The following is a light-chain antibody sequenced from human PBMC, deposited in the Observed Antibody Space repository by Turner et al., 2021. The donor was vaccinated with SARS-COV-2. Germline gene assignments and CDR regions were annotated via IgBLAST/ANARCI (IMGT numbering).Light chain of an antibody. CDR3: QQSYSTLGWT. CDR1: QSISRY. Sequence: DIQMTQSPSSLSASVGDRVTITCRASQSISRYLNWYQQIPGKAPKLLIYAASSLQSGVPSRFSGSGSGTDFTLTISSLQPEDFATYYCQQSYSTLGWTFGQGTKVEIK. CDR2: AAS. V-gene: IGKV1-39*01. J-gene: IGKJ1*01.